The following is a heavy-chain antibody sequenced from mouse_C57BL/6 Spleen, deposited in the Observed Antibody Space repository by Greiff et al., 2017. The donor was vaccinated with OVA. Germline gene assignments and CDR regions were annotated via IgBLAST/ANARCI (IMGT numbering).Heavy chain of an antibody. CDR2: ISSGSSTI. V-gene: IGHV5-17*01. D-gene: IGHD2-1*01. CDR3: ARVYYGNYVGYFDV. J-gene: IGHJ1*03. Sequence: EVMLVESGGGLVKPGGSLKLSCAASGFTFSDYGMHWVRQAPEKGLEWVAYISSGSSTIYYADTVKGRFTISRDNAKNTLFLQMTSLRSEDTAMYYCARVYYGNYVGYFDVWGTGTTVTVSS. CDR1: GFTFSDYG.